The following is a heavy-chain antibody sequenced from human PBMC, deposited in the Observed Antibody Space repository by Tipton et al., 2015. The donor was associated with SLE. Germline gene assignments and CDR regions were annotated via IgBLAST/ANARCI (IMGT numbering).Heavy chain of an antibody. CDR1: GDSISTDY. D-gene: IGHD2-21*01. V-gene: IGHV4-59*07. CDR2: SYSGGST. Sequence: TLSLTCSVSGDSISTDYWTWIRQHPGRRLEWMGYSYSGGSTNYNPALESRVFISVDTSKSQFSLHLTSVTAADTAVYYCAKWSVVASGQPFGHWGQGILVTVSS. J-gene: IGHJ4*02. CDR3: AKWSVVASGQPFGH.